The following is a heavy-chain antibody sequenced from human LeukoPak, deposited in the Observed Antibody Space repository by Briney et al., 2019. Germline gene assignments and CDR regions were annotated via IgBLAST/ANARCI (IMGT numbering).Heavy chain of an antibody. V-gene: IGHV5-51*01. CDR1: GFTSTNYW. Sequence: GESLKISCKGSGFTSTNYWIAWVRQVPGKDLEWMGIIYARDHDTRYSPSFQGGQVTISADKSFTSVYLQWSSLQSSDTAMYYCARQGTYYYGSGRTYWGQGTLVTVSS. CDR2: IYARDHDT. CDR3: ARQGTYYYGSGRTY. J-gene: IGHJ4*02. D-gene: IGHD3-10*01.